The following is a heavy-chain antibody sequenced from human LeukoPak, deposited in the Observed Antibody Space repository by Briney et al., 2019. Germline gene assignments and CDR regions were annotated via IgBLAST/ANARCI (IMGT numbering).Heavy chain of an antibody. Sequence: GESLKISCKGSGYSFTSYWIGGVRQMPGKGLEWMGNIYPRDSDTRCSQSFQGQVTISGDKSISTAYLQWSSLKASDTAMYYCARKKAVAGTHLDYWGQGTLVTVSS. CDR1: GYSFTSYW. CDR3: ARKKAVAGTHLDY. J-gene: IGHJ4*02. V-gene: IGHV5-51*01. CDR2: IYPRDSDT. D-gene: IGHD6-19*01.